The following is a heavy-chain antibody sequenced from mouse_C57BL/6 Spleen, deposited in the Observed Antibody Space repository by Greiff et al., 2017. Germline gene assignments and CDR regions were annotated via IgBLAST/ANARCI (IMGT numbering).Heavy chain of an antibody. Sequence: EVQLQQSGPELVKPGASVKISCKASGYTFTDYYMNWVKQSHGKSLEWIGDINPNNGGTSYNQKFKGKATLTVDKSSSTAYMELRSLTSEDSAVYYCARSIYDGYYDAMDYGGQGTSVTVSS. J-gene: IGHJ4*01. CDR3: ARSIYDGYYDAMDY. CDR1: GYTFTDYY. V-gene: IGHV1-26*01. D-gene: IGHD2-3*01. CDR2: INPNNGGT.